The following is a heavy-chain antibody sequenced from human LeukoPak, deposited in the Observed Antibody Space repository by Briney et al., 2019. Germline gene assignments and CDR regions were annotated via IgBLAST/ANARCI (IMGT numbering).Heavy chain of an antibody. J-gene: IGHJ3*02. D-gene: IGHD3-9*01. CDR3: AKGDVLRYFDWLPEGAFDI. Sequence: GGSLRLSCAASGLTFSSYSMNWVRQAPGKGLEWVAVISYDGSNKYYADSVKGRFTISRDNSKNTLYLQMNSLRAEDTAVYYCAKGDVLRYFDWLPEGAFDIWGQGTMVTVSS. V-gene: IGHV3-30*18. CDR2: ISYDGSNK. CDR1: GLTFSSYS.